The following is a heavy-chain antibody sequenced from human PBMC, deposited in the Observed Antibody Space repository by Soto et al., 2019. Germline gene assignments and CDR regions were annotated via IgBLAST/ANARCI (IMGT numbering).Heavy chain of an antibody. CDR1: GYTFTSYG. CDR2: ISAYNGNT. CDR3: ARMRHYYDSSGYYDY. D-gene: IGHD3-22*01. J-gene: IGHJ4*02. Sequence: QVQLVQSGAEVKKPGASVKVSCQASGYTFTSYGISWVRQAPGQGLEWMGWISAYNGNTNYAQKLQGRVTMTTDTPPSTAYMELRSLRSDVTAGYYCARMRHYYDSSGYYDYWGQGTLVTVSS. V-gene: IGHV1-18*01.